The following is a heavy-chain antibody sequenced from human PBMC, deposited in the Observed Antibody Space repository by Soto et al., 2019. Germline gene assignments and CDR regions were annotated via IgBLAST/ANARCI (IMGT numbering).Heavy chain of an antibody. CDR2: IWYDGSNK. V-gene: IGHV3-33*01. D-gene: IGHD3-10*01. CDR3: ARDGYGVIGTYYFDY. CDR1: GFTFSSYG. Sequence: GGSLRLSCAASGFTFSSYGMHWVRQAPGKGLEWVAVIWYDGSNKYYSDSVKGRFTISRDNSKNTLYLQMNSLRAEDTAVYYCARDGYGVIGTYYFDYWGQGTLVTVSS. J-gene: IGHJ4*02.